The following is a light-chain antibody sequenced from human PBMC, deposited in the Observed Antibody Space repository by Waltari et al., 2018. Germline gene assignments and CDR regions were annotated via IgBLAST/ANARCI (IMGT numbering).Light chain of an antibody. V-gene: IGLV3-25*03. CDR2: KDS. CDR1: ALPKQY. J-gene: IGLJ3*02. Sequence: SYELTQPPSVSVSPGQTARITCSGDALPKQYAYWYQQKPGQAPVLVIYKDSGGPSGIPGRFSGSSSGTTVTLTISGVQAEDEADYYCQSADSSGTSWVFGGGTKLTVL. CDR3: QSADSSGTSWV.